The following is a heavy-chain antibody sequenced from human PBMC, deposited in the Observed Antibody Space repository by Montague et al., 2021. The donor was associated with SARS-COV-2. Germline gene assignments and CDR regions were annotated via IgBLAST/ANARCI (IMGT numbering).Heavy chain of an antibody. Sequence: GSTYYNPTLKGRVTISVDTSKNQFSLKLSSVTAADPAVYHCATLPSSITIFGVVQGYYFDDWCQGTLVNVSS. CDR2: GST. D-gene: IGHD3-3*01. CDR3: ATLPSSITIFGVVQGYYFDD. J-gene: IGHJ4*02. V-gene: IGHV4-39*01.